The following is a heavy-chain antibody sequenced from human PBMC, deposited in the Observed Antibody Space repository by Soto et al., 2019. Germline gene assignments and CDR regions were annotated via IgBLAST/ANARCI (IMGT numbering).Heavy chain of an antibody. CDR3: ATRSTDYYVY. CDR1: GLTFSSFE. Sequence: GGSLRLSCAVSGLTFSSFEMDWVRQAAGKGPEWISYISRGATTTYYADSVRGRFTISRDDAENSVFLQMDSLRVEDTAIYFCATRSTDYYVYWGQGTLVTVSS. J-gene: IGHJ4*02. CDR2: ISRGATTT. V-gene: IGHV3-48*03. D-gene: IGHD3-9*01.